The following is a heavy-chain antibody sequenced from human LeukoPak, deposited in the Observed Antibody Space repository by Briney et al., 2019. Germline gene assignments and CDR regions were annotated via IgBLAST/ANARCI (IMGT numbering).Heavy chain of an antibody. D-gene: IGHD4-17*01. J-gene: IGHJ6*02. CDR2: INPNSGGT. Sequence: GASVKVSCKASGYTFTGYYMHWVRQAPGQGLEWMGWINPNSGGTNYAQKFQGRVTMTRDTSISTAYMGLSRLRSDDTAVYYCARAPDYGDDGNYGMDVWGQGTTVTVSS. CDR1: GYTFTGYY. CDR3: ARAPDYGDDGNYGMDV. V-gene: IGHV1-2*02.